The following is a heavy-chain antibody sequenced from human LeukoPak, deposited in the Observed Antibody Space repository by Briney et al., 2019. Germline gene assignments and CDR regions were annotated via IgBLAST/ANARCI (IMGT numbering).Heavy chain of an antibody. J-gene: IGHJ4*02. Sequence: SETLSLTCTVSGGSISSSSYYWGWIRQPPGKGLEWIGSIYYSGSTYYNPSLKSRVTISVDTSKNQFSLKLSSVTAADTAVYYCARNGTNYHRFFDYWGQGTLVTVSS. CDR1: GGSISSSSYY. D-gene: IGHD4/OR15-4a*01. CDR3: ARNGTNYHRFFDY. CDR2: IYYSGST. V-gene: IGHV4-39*07.